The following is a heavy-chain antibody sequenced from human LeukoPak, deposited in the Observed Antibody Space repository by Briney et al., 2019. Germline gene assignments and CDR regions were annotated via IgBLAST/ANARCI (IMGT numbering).Heavy chain of an antibody. D-gene: IGHD2-8*01. V-gene: IGHV3-7*01. CDR1: GFTFSSYA. CDR2: IKQDGSEK. J-gene: IGHJ3*02. CDR3: ARCNDAFDI. Sequence: GGSLRLSCAASGFTFSSYAMHWVRQAPGKGLEWVANIKQDGSEKYYVDSVKGRFTISRDNATNSLYLQMNSLRAEDTAVYYCARCNDAFDIWGQGEMCTVSS.